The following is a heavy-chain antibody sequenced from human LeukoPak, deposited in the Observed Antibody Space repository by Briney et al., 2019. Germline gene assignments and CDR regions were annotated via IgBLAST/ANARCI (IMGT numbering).Heavy chain of an antibody. J-gene: IGHJ4*02. CDR1: GFTFDNFA. Sequence: GGSLRLSCAPSGFTFDNFAMTWARQAPGKGLEWVPEITGSGGSTYYADSVEGRFTISRDNSKNTLYLQMNSLRAEDTAIYYCARELFDFDYWGQGTLVTVSS. CDR2: ITGSGGST. D-gene: IGHD3-10*01. CDR3: ARELFDFDY. V-gene: IGHV3-23*01.